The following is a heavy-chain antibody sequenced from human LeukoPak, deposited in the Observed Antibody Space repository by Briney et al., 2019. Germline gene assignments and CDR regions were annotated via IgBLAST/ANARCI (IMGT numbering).Heavy chain of an antibody. CDR2: IDGGGGRT. V-gene: IGHV3-23*01. CDR3: AKVGQRGPHQYYYYYGMDV. Sequence: GGSLRLSCTASGFAFSSYAMSWVRQAPGVGLEWVSAIDGGGGRTWHADSVRGRFTISRDNSKNTLFTQMNSLRAEDTAVYYCAKVGQRGPHQYYYYYGMDVWGQGTTVTVSS. CDR1: GFAFSSYA. D-gene: IGHD2-2*01. J-gene: IGHJ6*02.